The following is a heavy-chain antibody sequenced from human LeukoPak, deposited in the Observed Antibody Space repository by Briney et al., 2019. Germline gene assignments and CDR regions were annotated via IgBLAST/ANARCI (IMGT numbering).Heavy chain of an antibody. CDR1: GVSISSSNSY. J-gene: IGHJ5*02. CDR3: ARDRSSSWSAIHWFDP. Sequence: SETLSLTCTVSGVSISSSNSYWGWIRQPPGKGLEWIGSIYHSGSTYYNPSLKSRVTISVDTSKNQFSLKLSSVTAADTAVYYCARDRSSSWSAIHWFDPWGQGTLVTVSS. CDR2: IYHSGST. V-gene: IGHV4-39*07. D-gene: IGHD6-13*01.